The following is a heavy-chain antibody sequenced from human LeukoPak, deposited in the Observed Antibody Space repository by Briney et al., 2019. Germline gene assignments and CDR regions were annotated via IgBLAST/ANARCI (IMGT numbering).Heavy chain of an antibody. J-gene: IGHJ4*02. Sequence: SETLSLTCAVYGGSFSGYYWSWIRQPPGKGLEWIGEINHSGSTNYNPSLKSRVTISVDTSKNQFSLKLSSVTAADTAVYYCARAIGDNWGQGTLVTVSS. CDR2: INHSGST. CDR1: GGSFSGYY. D-gene: IGHD2-15*01. V-gene: IGHV4-34*01. CDR3: ARAIGDN.